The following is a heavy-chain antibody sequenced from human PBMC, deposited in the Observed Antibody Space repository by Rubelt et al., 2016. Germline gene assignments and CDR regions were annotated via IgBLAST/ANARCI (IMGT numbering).Heavy chain of an antibody. Sequence: QVQLRQWGAGLLKPSETLSLTCAVYGGSFSSYYWSWIRQSPGKGLEWIGEINHGGSTNYNPSLKSRVTISVDASQNQFSLKLCAVTVADTAVYFCARTGDSTGFYYYYMDVWGRGATVTVSS. D-gene: IGHD7-27*01. CDR3: ARTGDSTGFYYYYMDV. V-gene: IGHV4-34*01. CDR1: GGSFSSYY. J-gene: IGHJ6*03. CDR2: INHGGST.